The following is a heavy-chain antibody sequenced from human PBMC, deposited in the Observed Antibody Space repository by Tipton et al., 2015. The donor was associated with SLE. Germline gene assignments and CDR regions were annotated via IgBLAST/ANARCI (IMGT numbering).Heavy chain of an antibody. V-gene: IGHV4-39*07. J-gene: IGHJ5*01. D-gene: IGHD2-2*02. CDR3: AREGCSSTSCYTGGWFDS. Sequence: TLSLNCTVSGGSISSSSYYWGWIRQPPGKGLERIGSIYYSGSTYYNASLKSRVTTSVDTSKNQFSLKLSSVTAADTAVYYCAREGCSSTSCYTGGWFDSWGQGTLVTVSS. CDR1: GGSISSSSYY. CDR2: IYYSGST.